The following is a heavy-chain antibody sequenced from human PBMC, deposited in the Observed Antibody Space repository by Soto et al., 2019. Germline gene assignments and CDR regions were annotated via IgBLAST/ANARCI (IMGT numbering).Heavy chain of an antibody. CDR3: ARAIPGVCYGY. Sequence: EVQLVESGGGLVQPGGSLRLSCAASGFTCSSYWMSWVRPAPGKGLEWVANIKHDGSEKYYVDSVKGRFTISRDNAKTSLYLQMNSLRAEDTAVYYYARAIPGVCYGYWGQGTLVTVSS. J-gene: IGHJ4*02. CDR2: IKHDGSEK. D-gene: IGHD2-8*01. V-gene: IGHV3-7*01. CDR1: GFTCSSYW.